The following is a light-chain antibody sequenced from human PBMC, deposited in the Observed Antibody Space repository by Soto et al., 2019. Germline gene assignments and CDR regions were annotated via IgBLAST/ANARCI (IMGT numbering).Light chain of an antibody. J-gene: IGKJ3*01. Sequence: EIVLTQCPATLSLSPGERATLSCRASQSVSSYLAWYQQKPGQAPRLLIYDASNRATGIPARFSGSGSGTDFTLTISSLEPEDFAVYYCQQQGTFGPGTKVDIK. V-gene: IGKV3-11*01. CDR1: QSVSSY. CDR3: QQQGT. CDR2: DAS.